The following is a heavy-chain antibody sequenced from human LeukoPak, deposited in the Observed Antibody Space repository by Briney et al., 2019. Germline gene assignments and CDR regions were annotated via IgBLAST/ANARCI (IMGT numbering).Heavy chain of an antibody. Sequence: SVKVSCKASGGTFSSYAISWVRQAPGQGLEWMGGIIPIFGTASYAQKFQGRVTITADESTSTAYMELSSLRSEDTAVYYCAREVLSYDYVWGSYRAHFDYWGQGTLVTVSS. CDR1: GGTFSSYA. CDR3: AREVLSYDYVWGSYRAHFDY. V-gene: IGHV1-69*13. CDR2: IIPIFGTA. D-gene: IGHD3-16*02. J-gene: IGHJ4*02.